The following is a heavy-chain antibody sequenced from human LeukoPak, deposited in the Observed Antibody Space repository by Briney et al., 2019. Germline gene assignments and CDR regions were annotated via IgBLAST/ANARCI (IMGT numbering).Heavy chain of an antibody. D-gene: IGHD2-2*01. Sequence: GESLKISCAVSGFTFSDYAMTWVRQAPGRGLEWVSIISGSGSDTYHADSVKGRFTISRDNSRNTLYLQMNSLRVEDTAIYYCAKGAGAVCGTSTCYSRVFDYWGQGILVTVSS. CDR3: AKGAGAVCGTSTCYSRVFDY. J-gene: IGHJ4*02. CDR1: GFTFSDYA. V-gene: IGHV3-23*01. CDR2: ISGSGSDT.